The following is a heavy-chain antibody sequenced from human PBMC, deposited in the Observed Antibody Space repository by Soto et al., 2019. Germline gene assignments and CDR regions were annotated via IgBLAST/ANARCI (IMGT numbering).Heavy chain of an antibody. Sequence: ASVKVSCKASGYTFTGYYMHWVRQAPGQGLEWMGWINPNSGGTNYAQKFQGRVTMTRDTSISTAYMELSRLRSDDTAVYYCARDLGYCSGGSCYSFDPWGQGTLVTGSS. D-gene: IGHD2-15*01. CDR1: GYTFTGYY. J-gene: IGHJ5*02. CDR3: ARDLGYCSGGSCYSFDP. V-gene: IGHV1-2*02. CDR2: INPNSGGT.